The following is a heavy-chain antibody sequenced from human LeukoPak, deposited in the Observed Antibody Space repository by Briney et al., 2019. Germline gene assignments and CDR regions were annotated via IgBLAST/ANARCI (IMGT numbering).Heavy chain of an antibody. J-gene: IGHJ4*02. D-gene: IGHD3-22*01. CDR1: GGSISSGDYY. CDR3: ASERTYHYDSSGYR. CDR2: IYYSGST. V-gene: IGHV4-30-4*08. Sequence: SETLSLTCTVSGGSISSGDYYWSWIRQPPGKGLEWIGYIYYSGSTYYNPSLKSRVTISVDTSKNQFSLKLSSVTAADTAVYYCASERTYHYDSSGYRWGQGTLVTVSS.